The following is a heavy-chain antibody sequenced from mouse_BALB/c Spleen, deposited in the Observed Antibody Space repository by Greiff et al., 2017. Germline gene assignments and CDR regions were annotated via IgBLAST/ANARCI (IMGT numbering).Heavy chain of an antibody. Sequence: VKLMESGPGLVAPSQSLSITCTVSGFSLTDYGVSWIRQPPGKGLEWLGVIWGGGSTYYNSALKSRLSISKDNSKSQVFLKMNSLQTDDTARYYCARALYDYDGGFAYWGQGTLVTVSA. CDR3: ARALYDYDGGFAY. CDR1: GFSLTDYG. V-gene: IGHV2-6-5*01. D-gene: IGHD2-4*01. CDR2: IWGGGST. J-gene: IGHJ3*01.